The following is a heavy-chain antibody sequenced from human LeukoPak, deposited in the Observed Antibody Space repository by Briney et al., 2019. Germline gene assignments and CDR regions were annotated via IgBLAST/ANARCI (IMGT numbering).Heavy chain of an antibody. CDR1: GGSISSSSYY. CDR2: IYYSGST. CDR3: ARALLIGYYYDSSGYCDY. J-gene: IGHJ4*02. V-gene: IGHV4-39*01. Sequence: SETLSLTCTVSGGSISSSSYYWGWIRQPPGKGLEWIGSIYYSGSTYYNPSLKSRVTISVDTSKNQFSLKLSSVTAADTAVYYCARALLIGYYYDSSGYCDYWGQGTLVTVSS. D-gene: IGHD3-22*01.